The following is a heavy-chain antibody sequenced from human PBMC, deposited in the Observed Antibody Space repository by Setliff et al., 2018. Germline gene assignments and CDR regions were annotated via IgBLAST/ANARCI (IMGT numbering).Heavy chain of an antibody. CDR3: TRHEDRNKCTSSSCYRENDAFDV. V-gene: IGHV5-51*01. Sequence: KASGYIFTNYWIGWVRQMPGKGLEWMGVIYPGDSDTRYSPSSQGQVTISADKSINTAYLQWSSLKASDTAIYYCTRHEDRNKCTSSSCYRENDAFDVWGQGAMVT. CDR1: GYIFTNYW. J-gene: IGHJ3*01. D-gene: IGHD2-2*01. CDR2: IYPGDSDT.